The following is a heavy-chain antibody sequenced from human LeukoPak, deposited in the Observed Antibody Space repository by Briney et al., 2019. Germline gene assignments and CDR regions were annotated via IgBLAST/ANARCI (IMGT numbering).Heavy chain of an antibody. J-gene: IGHJ3*02. Sequence: SETLSLTCTVSGGSISSYYWSWIRQPPGEGLEWIGYIYYSGSTNYNPSLKRRVTISVDTSKTQFSLKLSSVPAAGTAVYYCARTQYYYDSRNACDIWGQGTMVTVSS. V-gene: IGHV4-59*01. CDR1: GGSISSYY. CDR2: IYYSGST. D-gene: IGHD3-22*01. CDR3: ARTQYYYDSRNACDI.